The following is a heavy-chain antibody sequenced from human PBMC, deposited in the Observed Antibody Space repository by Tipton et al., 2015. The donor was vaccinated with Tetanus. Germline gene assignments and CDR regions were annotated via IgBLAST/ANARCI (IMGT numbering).Heavy chain of an antibody. CDR1: GFSVSNNH. CDR3: TRGRPLTGNYYQYYMDV. V-gene: IGHV3-53*01. CDR2: VYGAGST. J-gene: IGHJ6*03. D-gene: IGHD3-9*01. Sequence: SLRLSCAASGFSVSNNHMNWVRQAPGKGLEWVSVVYGAGSTDYADSVQGRFTLYRDNSKDILYLQLSNLRADDAAVHYCTRGRPLTGNYYQYYMDVWGKGTTVTVSS.